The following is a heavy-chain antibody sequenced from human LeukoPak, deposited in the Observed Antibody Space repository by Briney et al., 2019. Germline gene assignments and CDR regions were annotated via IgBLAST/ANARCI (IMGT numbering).Heavy chain of an antibody. V-gene: IGHV3-15*01. Sequence: GGSLRLSCAASGFTFSNAWMSWVRQAPGKGLEWIGRIKSKTDGGTTDYAAPVKGRFTISRDDSKNTLYLQMNSLKTEDTAVYYCTTELGEVTMIVNPWDAFDIWGQGTMVTVSS. CDR1: GFTFSNAW. CDR2: IKSKTDGGTT. J-gene: IGHJ3*02. D-gene: IGHD3-22*01. CDR3: TTELGEVTMIVNPWDAFDI.